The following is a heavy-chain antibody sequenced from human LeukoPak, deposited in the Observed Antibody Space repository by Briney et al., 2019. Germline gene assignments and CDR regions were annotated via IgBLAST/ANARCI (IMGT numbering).Heavy chain of an antibody. V-gene: IGHV1-2*02. CDR3: ARIPIVVVPAAQGDNWFDP. Sequence: ASVKVSCKASGYTFTGYYMHWVRQASGQGLEWMGWINPNSGGTNYAQKFQGRVTMTRDTSISTAYMELSRLRSDDTAVYYCARIPIVVVPAAQGDNWFDPWGQGTLVTVS. J-gene: IGHJ5*02. CDR2: INPNSGGT. CDR1: GYTFTGYY. D-gene: IGHD2-2*01.